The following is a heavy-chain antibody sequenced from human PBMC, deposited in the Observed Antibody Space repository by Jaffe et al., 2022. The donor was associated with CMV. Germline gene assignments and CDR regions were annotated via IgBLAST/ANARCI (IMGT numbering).Heavy chain of an antibody. V-gene: IGHV4-39*01. D-gene: IGHD6-6*01. CDR3: ASPYSSSPGFDY. Sequence: QLQLQESGPGLVKPSETLSLTCTVSGGSISSSSYYWGWIRQPPGKGLEWIGSIYYSGSTYYNPSLKSRVTISVDTSKNQFSLKLSSVTAADTAVYYCASPYSSSPGFDYWGQGTLVTVSS. CDR1: GGSISSSSYY. CDR2: IYYSGST. J-gene: IGHJ4*02.